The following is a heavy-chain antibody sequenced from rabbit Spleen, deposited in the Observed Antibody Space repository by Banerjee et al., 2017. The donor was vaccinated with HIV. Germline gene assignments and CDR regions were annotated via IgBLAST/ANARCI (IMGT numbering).Heavy chain of an antibody. CDR1: GFSFSNNYV. CDR3: ARDGYSRGWGIILYYFNL. V-gene: IGHV1S45*01. CDR2: ISAGSSGNT. J-gene: IGHJ4*01. D-gene: IGHD4-1*01. Sequence: QEQLEESGGDLVQPGASLTLTCTASGFSFSNNYVMCWVRPAPGKGLEWIACISAGSSGNTYYASWAKGRFTISKTSSTTVTLQMTSLTAADTAAYFCARDGYSRGWGIILYYFNLWGPGTLVTVS.